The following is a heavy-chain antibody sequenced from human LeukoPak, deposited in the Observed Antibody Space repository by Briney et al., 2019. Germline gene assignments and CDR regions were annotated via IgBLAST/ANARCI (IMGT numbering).Heavy chain of an antibody. CDR1: GYSFTTYW. CDR2: IYPGDSGT. V-gene: IGHV5-51*01. J-gene: IGHJ5*02. Sequence: GESLKISCKGSGYSFTTYWIGWVRQMPGKGLEWMGIIYPGDSGTRYSPSFQGQVTISADKSITTAYLQWSSLKASDTAMYYCARTGYSSGWYEGNWFDPWGQGTLVTVSS. CDR3: ARTGYSSGWYEGNWFDP. D-gene: IGHD6-19*01.